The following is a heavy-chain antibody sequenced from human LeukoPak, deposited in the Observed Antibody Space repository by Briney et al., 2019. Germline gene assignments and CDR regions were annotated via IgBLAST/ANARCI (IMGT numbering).Heavy chain of an antibody. CDR3: ARGYAFRGALDI. D-gene: IGHD5-12*01. CDR1: GGSISSYY. J-gene: IGHJ3*02. Sequence: PSETLSLTCTVSGGSISSYYWSWIRQPPGKGLEWIGYIYYSGSTNYNPSLKSRVTISVDTSKNQFSLKLSSVTAADTAVYYCARGYAFRGALDIWGQGTMVTVSS. CDR2: IYYSGST. V-gene: IGHV4-59*01.